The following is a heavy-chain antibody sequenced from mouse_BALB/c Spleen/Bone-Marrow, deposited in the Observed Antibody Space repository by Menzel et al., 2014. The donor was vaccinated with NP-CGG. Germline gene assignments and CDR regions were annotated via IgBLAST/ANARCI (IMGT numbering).Heavy chain of an antibody. J-gene: IGHJ3*01. D-gene: IGHD2-4*01. V-gene: IGHV5-9-2*01. CDR1: GFTFSSYG. CDR3: AREGYDYDWFAD. Sequence: EVQLQQSGGDLVKPGGSLKLSCAASGFTFSSYGMSWVRQTPEKRLEWVATISGGGSYIYYADNVKGRFIISRDNAKNNLYLQVRSLGSEDTALYYCAREGYDYDWFADWGQGTLVTVSA. CDR2: ISGGGSYI.